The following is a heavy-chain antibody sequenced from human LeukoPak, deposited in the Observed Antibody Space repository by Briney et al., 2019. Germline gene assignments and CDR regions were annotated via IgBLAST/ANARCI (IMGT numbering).Heavy chain of an antibody. Sequence: PSETLSLTCAVSGGSISNDNWWSWVRQPPGKGLEWIGEIYHSGSTNYNPSLKSRVTISVDKSKNQFSLKLSSVTAADTAVYYCARLGRWGEGIAAAAPDAFDIWGQGTMVTVSS. J-gene: IGHJ3*02. V-gene: IGHV4-4*02. D-gene: IGHD6-13*01. CDR1: GGSISNDNW. CDR3: ARLGRWGEGIAAAAPDAFDI. CDR2: IYHSGST.